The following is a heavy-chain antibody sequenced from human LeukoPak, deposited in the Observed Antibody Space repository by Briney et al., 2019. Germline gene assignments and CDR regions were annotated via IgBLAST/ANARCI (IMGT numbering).Heavy chain of an antibody. J-gene: IGHJ4*02. CDR3: ARQLSGWYDADPY. CDR1: GFTFSNYW. Sequence: PGGSLRLSCAASGFTFSNYWMSWVRQAPGQGLEWVANIKEDGRRNHCVDPVKGRFTISRDNAKGSLYLQMNSLRAEDTAVYYCARQLSGWYDADPYWGQGTLVTVSS. V-gene: IGHV3-7*05. CDR2: IKEDGRRN. D-gene: IGHD6-19*01.